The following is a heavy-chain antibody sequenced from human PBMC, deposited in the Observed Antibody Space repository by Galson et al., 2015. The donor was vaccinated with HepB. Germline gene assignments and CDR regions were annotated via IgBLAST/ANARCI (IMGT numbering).Heavy chain of an antibody. CDR1: GFTFSSYS. Sequence: SLRLSCAASGFTFSSYSMNWVRQAPGKGLEWVSSISSSSSYIYYTDSVKGRFTISRDNAKNSLYLQMNSLRAEDTAVYYCAREGGSGWSTFDYWGQGTLVTVSS. J-gene: IGHJ4*02. D-gene: IGHD6-19*01. CDR3: AREGGSGWSTFDY. CDR2: ISSSSSYI. V-gene: IGHV3-21*01.